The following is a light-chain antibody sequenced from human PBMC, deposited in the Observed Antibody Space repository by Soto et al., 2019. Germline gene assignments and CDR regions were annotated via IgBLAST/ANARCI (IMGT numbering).Light chain of an antibody. CDR3: ASYRNSIVWV. V-gene: IGLV2-14*01. J-gene: IGLJ1*01. CDR1: SSDVGGYSH. Sequence: SALTQPGSGCGYLGLSIAIFDTGTSSDVGGYSHVSWFQQHPGKAPKPFLYEVTERPSGDSNRFSGSKSGNTDTLTISGLHAADEADYYCASYRNSIVWVFGTETKVTVL. CDR2: EVT.